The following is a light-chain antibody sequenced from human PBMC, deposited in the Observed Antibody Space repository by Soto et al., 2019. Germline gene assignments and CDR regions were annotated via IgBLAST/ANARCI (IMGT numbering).Light chain of an antibody. J-gene: IGLJ1*01. CDR1: SSDVGGYDY. CDR3: SSYGSISPYV. V-gene: IGLV2-14*01. Sequence: QSALTQPASVSGSPGQSITISCTGTSSDVGGYDYVSWYQQHPGKAPRLMIYDVSNRPSGVSNRFSGSKSGNTASLTISGLQAEDEADYYCSSYGSISPYVFGTGTKLTVL. CDR2: DVS.